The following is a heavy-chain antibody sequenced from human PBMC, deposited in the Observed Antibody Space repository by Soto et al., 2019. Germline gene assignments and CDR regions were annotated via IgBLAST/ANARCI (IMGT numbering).Heavy chain of an antibody. D-gene: IGHD3-22*01. CDR3: ARGGPYYYDSSGYSEGDY. J-gene: IGHJ4*02. CDR2: IILIFGTA. Sequence: QVQLVQSGAEVKKPGSSVKVSCKASGGTFSSYAISWVRQAPGQGLEWMGGIILIFGTANYAQKFQGRVTITADKSTSPGYMELSSLRSEDTAVYYCARGGPYYYDSSGYSEGDYWGQGTLVTVSS. V-gene: IGHV1-69*06. CDR1: GGTFSSYA.